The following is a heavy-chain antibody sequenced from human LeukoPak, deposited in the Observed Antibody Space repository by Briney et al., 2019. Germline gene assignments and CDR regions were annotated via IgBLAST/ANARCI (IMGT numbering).Heavy chain of an antibody. D-gene: IGHD2-21*01. J-gene: IGHJ4*02. CDR2: IRDDGGLK. V-gene: IGHV3-7*01. CDR1: GFTFSGYW. CDR3: ARDIDRYYGDY. Sequence: GGSLRLSCAASGFTFSGYWMSWVRQAPGEGLEWVANIRDDGGLKNYVDSVKGRFTISRDNAKNSLYLQMNNLRAEDTAVYYCARDIDRYYGDYWGQGTLVTVSS.